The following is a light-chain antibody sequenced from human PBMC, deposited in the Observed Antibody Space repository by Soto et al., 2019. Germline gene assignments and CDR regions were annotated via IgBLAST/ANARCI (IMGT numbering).Light chain of an antibody. J-gene: IGKJ4*01. CDR3: QVYYYSPPLN. Sequence: DIQMTQSPSSLSASVGDRVTITCRARQAITNTVAWYQHKAGTSPNILIDAATTFQSAFPSRFSGSGSGTDFTPAISILQPENGANYFGQVYYYSPPLNLGRGTKVEVK. CDR2: AAT. CDR1: QAITNT. V-gene: IGKV1-27*01.